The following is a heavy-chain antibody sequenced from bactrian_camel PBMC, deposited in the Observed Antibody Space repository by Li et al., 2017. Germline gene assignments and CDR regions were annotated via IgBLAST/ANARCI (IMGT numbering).Heavy chain of an antibody. CDR2: IKKDGTT. Sequence: HVQLVESGGGLVQAGGSLRLSCTASGVSFADYTFGWFRQATGKQRELVSSIKKDGTTTYADSVKGRFTISQDNAKKTLFLQMISLKVEDTAVYFCAADCGYYAEQRPEDFGFWGQGTQVTVS. CDR1: GVSFADYT. CDR3: AADCGYYAEQRPEDFGF. V-gene: IGHV3S61*01. D-gene: IGHD2*01. J-gene: IGHJ6*01.